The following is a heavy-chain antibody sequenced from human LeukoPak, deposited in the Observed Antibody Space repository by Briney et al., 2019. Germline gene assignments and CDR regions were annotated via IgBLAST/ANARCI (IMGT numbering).Heavy chain of an antibody. Sequence: GASVKVSCKASGYTFTSYGISWVRQAPGQGLEWMGWVSAYNGNTNYAQKLQGRVTMTTDTSTSTAYMELKSLRSEDTAVYYCARSTDYNWNYGPPNYYYYYGMDVWGQGTTVTVSS. D-gene: IGHD1-7*01. V-gene: IGHV1-18*01. CDR1: GYTFTSYG. CDR3: ARSTDYNWNYGPPNYYYYYGMDV. CDR2: VSAYNGNT. J-gene: IGHJ6*02.